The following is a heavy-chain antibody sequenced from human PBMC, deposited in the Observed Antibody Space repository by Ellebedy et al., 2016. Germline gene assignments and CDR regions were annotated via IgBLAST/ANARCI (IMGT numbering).Heavy chain of an antibody. CDR3: ARDLFEGGNDAFEI. V-gene: IGHV3-64*02. CDR2: IGYSGDYT. Sequence: GGSLRLSCAASGFTFTTYAMHWVRQAPGKGLEFVSGIGYSGDYTYYADSVQGRFTISRDNSKNTLYLQMGSLRAEDMAVYFCARDLFEGGNDAFEIWGQGTMVTVSS. J-gene: IGHJ3*02. D-gene: IGHD3-16*01. CDR1: GFTFTTYA.